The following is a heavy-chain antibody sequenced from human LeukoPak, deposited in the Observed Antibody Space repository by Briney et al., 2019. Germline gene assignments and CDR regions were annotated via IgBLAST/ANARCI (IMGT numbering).Heavy chain of an antibody. D-gene: IGHD3-10*01. CDR3: AKDFLKSITLIRGVRSWVGYFDS. V-gene: IGHV3-30*02. CDR2: IRNDGSNK. CDR1: GFTFTNYG. Sequence: GGSRRLSCGASGFTFTNYGMHWVRQAPGKGLEWVAFIRNDGSNKYYAESVKGRFTISRDNSKNTLYLQMNSLRVEDTAVYYCAKDFLKSITLIRGVRSWVGYFDSWGQGTLVTVSS. J-gene: IGHJ4*02.